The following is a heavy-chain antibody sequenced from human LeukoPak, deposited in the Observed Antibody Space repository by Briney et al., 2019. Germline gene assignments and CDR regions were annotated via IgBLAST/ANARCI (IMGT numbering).Heavy chain of an antibody. CDR1: GGTFSSYA. D-gene: IGHD6-19*01. J-gene: IGHJ6*03. Sequence: ASVKVSCKASGGTFSSYAISWVRQAPGQGLEWMGGIIPIFGTANYAQKFQGRVTITADKSTSTAYMELSSLRSEDTAVYYCASQRWLVQWSYYYYYMDVWGKGTTVTVSS. V-gene: IGHV1-69*06. CDR3: ASQRWLVQWSYYYYYMDV. CDR2: IIPIFGTA.